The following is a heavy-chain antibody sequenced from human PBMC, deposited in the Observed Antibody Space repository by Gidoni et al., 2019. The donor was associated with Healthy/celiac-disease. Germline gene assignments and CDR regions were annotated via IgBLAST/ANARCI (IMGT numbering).Heavy chain of an antibody. CDR3: ARGSIAARPGGFDY. J-gene: IGHJ4*02. Sequence: IRQPPGKGLEWIGEINHSGSTNYNPSLKSRVTISVDTSKNQFSLKLSSVTAADTAVYYCARGSIAARPGGFDYWGQGTLVTVSS. CDR2: INHSGST. V-gene: IGHV4-34*01. D-gene: IGHD6-6*01.